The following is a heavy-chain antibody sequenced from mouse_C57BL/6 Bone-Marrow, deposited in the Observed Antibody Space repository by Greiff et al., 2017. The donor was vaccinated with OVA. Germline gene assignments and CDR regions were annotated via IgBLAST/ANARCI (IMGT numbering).Heavy chain of an antibody. J-gene: IGHJ2*01. CDR3: AYSNFSFDY. Sequence: VQLQQSGAELLKPGASVKLSCKATGYTFTGYWIEWVKQRPGHGLEWIGEILPGSGSTNYNEKFKGKATLTVDKSSSTAYMELRSLTSEDSAVYYCAYSNFSFDYWGQGTTLTVSS. D-gene: IGHD2-5*01. V-gene: IGHV1-9*01. CDR2: ILPGSGST. CDR1: GYTFTGYW.